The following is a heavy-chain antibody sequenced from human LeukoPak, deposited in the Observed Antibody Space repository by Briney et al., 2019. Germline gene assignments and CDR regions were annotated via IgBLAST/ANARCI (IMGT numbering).Heavy chain of an antibody. V-gene: IGHV3-33*01. CDR1: GFTFSSYG. CDR3: ARGYGDYGSYFDY. J-gene: IGHJ4*02. D-gene: IGHD4-17*01. Sequence: GGSLRLSCAASGFTFSSYGMHWVRQAPGKGLEWVAVIWYDGSNKYYVDSVKGRFTISRDNSKNTLYLQMNSLRAEDTAVYYCARGYGDYGSYFDYWGQGTLVTVSS. CDR2: IWYDGSNK.